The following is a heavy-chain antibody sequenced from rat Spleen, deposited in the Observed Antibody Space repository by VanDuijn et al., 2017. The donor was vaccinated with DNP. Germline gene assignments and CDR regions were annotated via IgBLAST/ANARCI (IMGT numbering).Heavy chain of an antibody. D-gene: IGHD1-11*01. V-gene: IGHV5S13*01. CDR3: TKRWYGSFDY. Sequence: EVQLVETGGALVQPGRSLKLSCVASGFTFSDYDMAWVRQAPTKGLEWVAAISSTGVVTYYRDSVKGRFTVSRDNGKNILYLQMDSLRSEDTATYYCTKRWYGSFDYWGQGVMVTISP. CDR1: GFTFSDYD. CDR2: ISSTGVVT. J-gene: IGHJ2*01.